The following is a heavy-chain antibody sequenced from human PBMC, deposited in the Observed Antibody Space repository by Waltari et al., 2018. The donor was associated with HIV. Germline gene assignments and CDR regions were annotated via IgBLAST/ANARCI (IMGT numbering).Heavy chain of an antibody. D-gene: IGHD3-9*01. J-gene: IGHJ1*01. CDR1: GFNASSFC. CDR3: ATDFKARGLEPSFLDS. Sequence: VRLVESVGGVIQPGGSLSLPCAASGFNASSFCLHWVRQVPGKGLDWVAFTPYVGSDEYYVESVKGRFTISKDNSRSFLTLQMNSLRPEDTAIYFCATDFKARGLEPSFLDSWGQGTLVTVSS. CDR2: TPYVGSDE. V-gene: IGHV3-30*02.